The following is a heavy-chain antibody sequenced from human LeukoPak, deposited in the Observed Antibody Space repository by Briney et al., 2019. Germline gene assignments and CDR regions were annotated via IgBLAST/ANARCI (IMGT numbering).Heavy chain of an antibody. D-gene: IGHD6-13*01. Sequence: QAGGSLRLSCAASGFTFSSYGMHWVRQAPGKGLEWVAVISYDGSNKYYADSVKGRFTISRDNSKNTLYLQMNSLRAEDTAVYYCARGRIAAAAHDYWGQGTLVTVSS. CDR3: ARGRIAAAAHDY. CDR1: GFTFSSYG. CDR2: ISYDGSNK. J-gene: IGHJ4*02. V-gene: IGHV3-30*03.